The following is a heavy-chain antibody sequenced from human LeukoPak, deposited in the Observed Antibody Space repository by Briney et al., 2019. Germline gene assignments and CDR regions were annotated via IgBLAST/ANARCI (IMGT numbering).Heavy chain of an antibody. CDR3: ARLSASQMAYEYFDL. D-gene: IGHD2-21*01. CDR2: IFTSGIT. J-gene: IGHJ2*01. V-gene: IGHV4-4*07. Sequence: SETLSLTCTVSGGSISIYYWNWIRQPAGKGLEWIGRIFTSGITNYNPSLKSRVTMSVDTSKNQFSLKLSSVTAADTAVYYCARLSASQMAYEYFDLWGRGTLVTVSS. CDR1: GGSISIYY.